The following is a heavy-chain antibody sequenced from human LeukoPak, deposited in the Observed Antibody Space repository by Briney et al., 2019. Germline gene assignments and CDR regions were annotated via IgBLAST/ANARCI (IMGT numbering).Heavy chain of an antibody. J-gene: IGHJ5*02. CDR2: INHSGST. Sequence: SETLSLTCAVYGGSFSGYYWGWIRQPPGKGLEWIGEINHSGSTNYNPSLKSRVTISVDTSKNQFSLKLSSVTAADTAVYYCATRAPRYCSSTSCYWGRASWFDPWGQGTLVTVSS. CDR3: ATRAPRYCSSTSCYWGRASWFDP. CDR1: GGSFSGYY. V-gene: IGHV4-34*01. D-gene: IGHD2-2*01.